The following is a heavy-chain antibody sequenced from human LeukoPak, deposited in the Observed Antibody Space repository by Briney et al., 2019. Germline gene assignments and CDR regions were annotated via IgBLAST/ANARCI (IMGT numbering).Heavy chain of an antibody. D-gene: IGHD3-16*02. J-gene: IGHJ6*03. Sequence: SETLSLTCTVSGYSISSGYYWGWIRQPPGKGLEWIGSIYHSGSTYYNPSPKSRVTISVDTSKNQFSLKLSSVTAADTAVYYCARVWLRLGELSFFYMDVWGKGTTVTVSS. CDR2: IYHSGST. V-gene: IGHV4-38-2*02. CDR1: GYSISSGYY. CDR3: ARVWLRLGELSFFYMDV.